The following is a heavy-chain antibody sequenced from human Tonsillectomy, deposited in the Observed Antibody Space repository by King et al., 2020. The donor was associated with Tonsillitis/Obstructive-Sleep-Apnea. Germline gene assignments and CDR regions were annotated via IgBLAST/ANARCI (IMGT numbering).Heavy chain of an antibody. J-gene: IGHJ3*02. CDR2: IYYSGST. CDR3: ARAFRITIFGVATPDAVDI. Sequence: QLQESGPGLVKPSQTLSLTCTVSGGSISSGGYYWSWIRQHPGKGLEWIGYIYYSGSTYYNPSLKSLVTISEDTSKNQFSLKLSSVTAADTAVYYCARAFRITIFGVATPDAVDIWGQGTMVTVSS. V-gene: IGHV4-31*01. D-gene: IGHD3-3*01. CDR1: GGSISSGGYY.